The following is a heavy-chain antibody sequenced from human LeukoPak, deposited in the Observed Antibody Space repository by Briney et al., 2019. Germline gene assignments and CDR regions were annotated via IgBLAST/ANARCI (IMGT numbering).Heavy chain of an antibody. CDR2: IYSGGST. CDR3: ARAIYDYGDYHY. Sequence: PGGSLRLSCAASGFTFSSYWMSWVRQAPGKGLEWVSVIYSGGSTYYADSVKGRFTISRDNSKNTLYLQMNSLRAEDTAVYYCARAIYDYGDYHYWGQGTLVTVSS. V-gene: IGHV3-53*01. CDR1: GFTFSSYW. D-gene: IGHD4-17*01. J-gene: IGHJ4*02.